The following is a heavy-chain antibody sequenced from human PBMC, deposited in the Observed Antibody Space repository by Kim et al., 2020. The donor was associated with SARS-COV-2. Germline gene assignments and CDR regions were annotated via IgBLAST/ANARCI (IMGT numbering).Heavy chain of an antibody. CDR2: IYPGDSDT. Sequence: GESLKISCKGSGYSFTSYWIGWVRQMPGKGLEWMGIIYPGDSDTRYSPSFQGQVTISADKSISTAYLQWSSLKASDTAMYYCARRVVGATTSGYYFDYWGQGTLVTVSS. CDR3: ARRVVGATTSGYYFDY. D-gene: IGHD1-26*01. V-gene: IGHV5-51*01. J-gene: IGHJ4*02. CDR1: GYSFTSYW.